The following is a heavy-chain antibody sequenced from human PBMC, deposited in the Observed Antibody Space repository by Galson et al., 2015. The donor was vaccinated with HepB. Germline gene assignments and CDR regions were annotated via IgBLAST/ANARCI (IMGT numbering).Heavy chain of an antibody. J-gene: IGHJ4*02. CDR2: ISYDGSNK. Sequence: SLRLSCAASGFTFSSYGMHWVRQAPGKGLEWVAVISYDGSNKYYADSVKGRFTISRDNSKNTLYLQMNSLRAEDTAVYYCVGLSSSWSPFDYWGQGTLVTVSS. D-gene: IGHD6-13*01. CDR3: VGLSSSWSPFDY. V-gene: IGHV3-30*03. CDR1: GFTFSSYG.